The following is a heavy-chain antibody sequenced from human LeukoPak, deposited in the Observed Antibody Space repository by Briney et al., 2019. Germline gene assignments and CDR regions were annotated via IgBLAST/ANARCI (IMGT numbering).Heavy chain of an antibody. Sequence: GGSLRLSCAASGFTFSSYEMNWVRQAPGKGLEWVSYISSSGSTIYYADSVKGRFTISRDNAKNSLYLQMSSLRAEDTAVYYCARGDVAAAGTGIINYYYGMDVWGKGTTVTVSS. V-gene: IGHV3-48*03. D-gene: IGHD6-13*01. CDR1: GFTFSSYE. CDR3: ARGDVAAAGTGIINYYYGMDV. J-gene: IGHJ6*04. CDR2: ISSSGSTI.